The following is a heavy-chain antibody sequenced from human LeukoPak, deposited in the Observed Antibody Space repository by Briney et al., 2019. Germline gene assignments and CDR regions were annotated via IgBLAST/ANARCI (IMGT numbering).Heavy chain of an antibody. J-gene: IGHJ1*01. D-gene: IGHD2-2*01. Sequence: GGSLRLSCATSEFTFSAYAMNWVRQAPGKGLEWVANIQQHGSETYYGDSVKGRFTISRDNAKNSLYLQMNSLRAEDTAVYYCATYSSSNGREFQYWGQGTLVTVSS. CDR1: EFTFSAYA. CDR2: IQQHGSET. CDR3: ATYSSSNGREFQY. V-gene: IGHV3-7*01.